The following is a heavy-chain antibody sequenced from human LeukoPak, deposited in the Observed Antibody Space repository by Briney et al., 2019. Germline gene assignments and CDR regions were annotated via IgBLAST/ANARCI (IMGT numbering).Heavy chain of an antibody. CDR2: ISSSSSYI. J-gene: IGHJ4*02. CDR3: AVRRGIYY. Sequence: GGSLRLSCAASGFTFSNAWMTWVRQAPGKGLEWVSSISSSSSYIYYADSVKGRFTISRDNAKNSLYLQMNSLRAEDTAVYYCAVRRGIYYWGQGTLVTVSS. V-gene: IGHV3-21*01. CDR1: GFTFSNAW.